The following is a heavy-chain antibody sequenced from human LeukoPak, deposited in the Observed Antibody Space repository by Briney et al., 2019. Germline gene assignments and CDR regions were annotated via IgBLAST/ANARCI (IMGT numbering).Heavy chain of an antibody. D-gene: IGHD5-18*01. J-gene: IGHJ6*02. CDR2: NNPSGGST. CDR1: GYTFTSYY. Sequence: ASVKVSCKASGYTFTSYYMHWVRQAPGQGLEWMGINNPSGGSTSYAQKFQGRVTMTRDTSTSTVYMELSSLRSEDTAVYYCARDGDTAMVIYYGMDVWGQGTTVTVSS. CDR3: ARDGDTAMVIYYGMDV. V-gene: IGHV1-46*01.